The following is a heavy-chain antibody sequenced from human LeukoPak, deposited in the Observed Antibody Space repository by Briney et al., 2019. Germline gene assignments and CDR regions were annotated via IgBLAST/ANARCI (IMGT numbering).Heavy chain of an antibody. CDR2: INPNSGGT. CDR1: GYTFTDYY. J-gene: IGHJ4*02. V-gene: IGHV1-2*02. CDR3: ARITGTTFGFSDY. D-gene: IGHD3-16*01. Sequence: ASVKVSCKASGYTFTDYYMHWVRQAPGQGLEWMGWINPNSGGTKYAQKFQGRVTMTRDTSISTAYMELSRLRSDDTAVYYCARITGTTFGFSDYWGQGTLVTVSS.